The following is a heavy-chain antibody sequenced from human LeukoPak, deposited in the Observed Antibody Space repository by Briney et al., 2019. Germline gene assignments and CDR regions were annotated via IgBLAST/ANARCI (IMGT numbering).Heavy chain of an antibody. CDR1: GGTFSSYA. Sequence: GASVKVSCKASGGTFSSYAISWVRQAPGQGLEWMGGIIPIFGTANYAQKFRGRVTITTDESTSTAYMELSSLRSEDTAVYYCARGVEMATIGAFDIWGQGTMVTVSS. CDR2: IIPIFGTA. J-gene: IGHJ3*02. V-gene: IGHV1-69*05. CDR3: ARGVEMATIGAFDI. D-gene: IGHD5-24*01.